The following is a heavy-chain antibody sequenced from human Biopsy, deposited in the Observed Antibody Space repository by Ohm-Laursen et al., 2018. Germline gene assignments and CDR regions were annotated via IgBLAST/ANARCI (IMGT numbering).Heavy chain of an antibody. J-gene: IGHJ3*01. D-gene: IGHD5-18*01. CDR1: GYNFNAYY. V-gene: IGHV1-2*02. Sequence: GATVKISCKASGYNFNAYYMQWVRQAPGQGLEWMGLLNPNNGGTNYAHKFQGRVTMTRDTSISTAYMHLSGLTSDDTAVYYCARLAYSEYRRDPLDVWGQGTMVTVSS. CDR3: ARLAYSEYRRDPLDV. CDR2: LNPNNGGT.